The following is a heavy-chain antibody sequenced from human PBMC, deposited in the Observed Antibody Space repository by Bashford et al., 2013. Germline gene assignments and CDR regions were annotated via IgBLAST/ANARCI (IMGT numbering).Heavy chain of an antibody. CDR1: GGSFSGYY. CDR2: INHSGST. Sequence: SETLSLTCAVYGGSFSGYYWSWIRQPPGKGLEWIGEINHSGSTNYNPSLKSRVTISVDTSKNQFSLKLSSVTAADTAVYYCARADYDCCGGCCVRSSSWGQGNPGHRLL. J-gene: IGHJ4*02. CDR3: ARADYDCCGGCCVRSSS. V-gene: IGHV4-34*01. D-gene: IGHD3-22*01.